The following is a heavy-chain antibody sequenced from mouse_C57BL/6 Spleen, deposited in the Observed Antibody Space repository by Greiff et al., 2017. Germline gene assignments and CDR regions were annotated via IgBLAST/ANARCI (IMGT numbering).Heavy chain of an antibody. V-gene: IGHV1-64*01. CDR2: IHPNSGST. CDR3: ARRYYDYLWYFDV. Sequence: VKLQQPGAELVKPGASVKLSCKASGYTFTSYWMHWVKQRPGQGLEWIGMIHPNSGSTNYNEKFKSKATLTVDKSSSTAYMQLSSLTSEDSAVYYCARRYYDYLWYFDVWGTGTTVTVSS. J-gene: IGHJ1*03. CDR1: GYTFTSYW. D-gene: IGHD2-4*01.